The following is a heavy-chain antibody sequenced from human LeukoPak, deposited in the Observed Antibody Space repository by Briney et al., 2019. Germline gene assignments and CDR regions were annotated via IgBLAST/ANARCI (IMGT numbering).Heavy chain of an antibody. V-gene: IGHV3-48*02. CDR1: GFTFSSYS. J-gene: IGHJ4*02. D-gene: IGHD4-17*01. Sequence: GGSLRLSCAASGFTFSSYSMNWVRQAPGKGLEWVSYISSSSSTIYYADSVKGRFTISRDNAKNLLYLQMNSLRDEDTAVYYCARADYGDPFDYWGQGTLVTVSS. CDR3: ARADYGDPFDY. CDR2: ISSSSSTI.